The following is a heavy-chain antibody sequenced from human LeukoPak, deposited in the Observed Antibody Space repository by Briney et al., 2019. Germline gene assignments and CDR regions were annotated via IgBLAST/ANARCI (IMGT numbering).Heavy chain of an antibody. D-gene: IGHD3-22*01. CDR1: GFTFSSYA. CDR2: ISYDGSNK. J-gene: IGHJ4*02. V-gene: IGHV3-30-3*01. CDR3: VRESEYYFDHSASFDY. Sequence: GRSLRLSCAASGFTFSSYAMHWVRQAPGKGLEWVAVISYDGSNKYYADSVKGRFTISRGNSKNTLYLQMNSLRAEDTAVYYCVRESEYYFDHSASFDYWGQGTLVTVSS.